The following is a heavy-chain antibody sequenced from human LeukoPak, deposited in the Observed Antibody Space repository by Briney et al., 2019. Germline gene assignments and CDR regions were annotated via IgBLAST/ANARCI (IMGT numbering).Heavy chain of an antibody. V-gene: IGHV4-34*01. D-gene: IGHD3-10*01. Sequence: PSETLSLTCAVYGGSFSGYYWSWIRQPPGKGLEWIGEINHSGSTNYNPSLKSRVTISVDTSKNQFSLKLSSVTAADPAVYYCARGGFGGFGELRDYWGQGTLVTVSS. CDR1: GGSFSGYY. CDR2: INHSGST. CDR3: ARGGFGGFGELRDY. J-gene: IGHJ4*02.